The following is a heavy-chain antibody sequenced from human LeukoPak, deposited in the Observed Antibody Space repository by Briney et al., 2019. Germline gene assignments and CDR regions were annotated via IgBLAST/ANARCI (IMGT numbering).Heavy chain of an antibody. Sequence: SETLSLTCAVYGGSFSGYCWSWIRQPPGKGLEWIGEINHSGSTNYNPSLKSRVTISVDTSKNQFSLELSSVTAADTAVYYCARAAYSSSPGSLFYYWGQGTLVTVSS. D-gene: IGHD6-6*01. CDR1: GGSFSGYC. CDR3: ARAAYSSSPGSLFYY. CDR2: INHSGST. V-gene: IGHV4-34*01. J-gene: IGHJ4*02.